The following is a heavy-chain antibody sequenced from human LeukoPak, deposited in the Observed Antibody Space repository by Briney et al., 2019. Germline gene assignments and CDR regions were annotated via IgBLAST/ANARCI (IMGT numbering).Heavy chain of an antibody. CDR1: GFTFSRYW. Sequence: GGSLRLSCAASGFTFSRYWMHWVRQAPGKGLVWVSGINSDGSSTTYADSVKGRFTISRDNVKNTLHLQMNSLRAEDTAVYYCAREYSRWFDYWGQGTLVTVSS. CDR3: AREYSRWFDY. V-gene: IGHV3-74*01. D-gene: IGHD6-13*01. J-gene: IGHJ4*02. CDR2: INSDGSST.